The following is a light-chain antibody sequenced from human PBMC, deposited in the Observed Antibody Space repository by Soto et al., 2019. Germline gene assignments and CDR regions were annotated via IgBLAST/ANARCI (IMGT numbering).Light chain of an antibody. Sequence: QSALTQPASVSGSPGPSITISCTGTSSDVGRYNLVSWYQQHPGNAPKLMIYEVSKRPSGVSNRFSGSKSGDTASLTISGLQAEDEADYYCCSYAGSSTFVVFGGGTQLPVL. CDR1: SSDVGRYNL. CDR2: EVS. V-gene: IGLV2-23*02. J-gene: IGLJ2*01. CDR3: CSYAGSSTFVV.